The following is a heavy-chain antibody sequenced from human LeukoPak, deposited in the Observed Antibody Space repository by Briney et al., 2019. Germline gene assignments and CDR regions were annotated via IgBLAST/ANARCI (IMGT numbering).Heavy chain of an antibody. CDR2: IKEDGSEK. D-gene: IGHD2-15*01. CDR3: VRERRRYCSGGRCQYYYFDY. Sequence: GGSLRLSCAASGFTFSSYWMSWVRQAPGKGLEWVANIKEDGSEKYYVDSVKGRFTISRDNAKNSLYLQMNSLRAEDTAVCYCVRERRRYCSGGRCQYYYFDYWGQGTLVTVSS. J-gene: IGHJ4*02. CDR1: GFTFSSYW. V-gene: IGHV3-7*01.